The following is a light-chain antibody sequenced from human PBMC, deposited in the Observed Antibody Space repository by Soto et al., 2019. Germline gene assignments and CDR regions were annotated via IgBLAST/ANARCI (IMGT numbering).Light chain of an antibody. V-gene: IGLV2-14*01. CDR2: EVS. Sequence: QSALTQPASVSGSPGQSITISCTGTSSDVGGYNYVSWYQQHPGKAPQLMISEVSNRPSGVSNRFSGSKSGNTASLSISGRQAEDEADYYCGSYSRGSTLVVGGGTKPTVL. CDR3: GSYSRGSTLV. J-gene: IGLJ2*01. CDR1: SSDVGGYNY.